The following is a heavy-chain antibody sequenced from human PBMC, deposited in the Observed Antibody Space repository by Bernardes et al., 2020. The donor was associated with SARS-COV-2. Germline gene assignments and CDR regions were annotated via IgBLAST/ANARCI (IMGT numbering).Heavy chain of an antibody. CDR2: MFSSGST. V-gene: IGHV4-30-4*01. CDR3: ARVRAYCSGGSCYSRWLDP. J-gene: IGHJ5*02. CDR1: GGSISSGDYY. Sequence: SETLSLTCTVSGGSISSGDYYWSWIRQPPGKGLEWIGYMFSSGSTYYNPSLKSRVTISVDTSKNQFSLKLSSVTAADTAVYYCARVRAYCSGGSCYSRWLDPWGQGTLVTVSS. D-gene: IGHD2-15*01.